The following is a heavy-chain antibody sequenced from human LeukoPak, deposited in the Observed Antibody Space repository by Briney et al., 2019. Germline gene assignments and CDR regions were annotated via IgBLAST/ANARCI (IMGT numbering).Heavy chain of an antibody. V-gene: IGHV4-30-2*01. CDR3: ARVDVLRDFWSGTHYSFDY. D-gene: IGHD3-3*01. CDR2: IYHSGGT. Sequence: PSQTLSLTCTVSGGSISSGGYYWSWIRQPPGKGLEWIGYIYHSGGTYYNPSLKSRVIISIDRSKRQFSLKLSSVTAADTAVYYCARVDVLRDFWSGTHYSFDYWGQGTLVTVSS. J-gene: IGHJ4*02. CDR1: GGSISSGGYY.